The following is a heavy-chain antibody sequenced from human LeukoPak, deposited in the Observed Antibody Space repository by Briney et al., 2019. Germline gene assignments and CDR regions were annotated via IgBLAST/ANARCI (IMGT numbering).Heavy chain of an antibody. Sequence: SGGSLRLSCAASGFTFSSYAMHWVRQAPGKGLEWVAVISYDGSNKYYADSVKGRFTISRDNSKNTLYLQMNSLRAEDTAVYYCARDILMYSSSWYIGGPRGPHAYYMDVWGKGTTVTVSS. CDR3: ARDILMYSSSWYIGGPRGPHAYYMDV. J-gene: IGHJ6*03. V-gene: IGHV3-30-3*01. CDR2: ISYDGSNK. D-gene: IGHD6-13*01. CDR1: GFTFSSYA.